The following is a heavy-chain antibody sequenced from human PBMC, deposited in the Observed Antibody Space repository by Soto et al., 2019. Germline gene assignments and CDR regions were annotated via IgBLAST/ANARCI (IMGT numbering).Heavy chain of an antibody. Sequence: ASVKVSCKASGYTFTSYGISWVRQAPGQGLEWMGWISAYNGNTNYAQKLQGRVTMTTDTSTSTAYMELRSLRSDDTAVYYCARILRSGYSGYFFAYWGQGILVTVSS. CDR1: GYTFTSYG. D-gene: IGHD5-12*01. CDR3: ARILRSGYSGYFFAY. CDR2: ISAYNGNT. V-gene: IGHV1-18*01. J-gene: IGHJ4*02.